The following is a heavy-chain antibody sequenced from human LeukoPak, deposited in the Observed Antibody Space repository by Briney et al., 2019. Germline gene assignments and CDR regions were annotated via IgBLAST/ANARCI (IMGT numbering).Heavy chain of an antibody. CDR1: GFTFSSYW. Sequence: GGSLRLSCAASGFTFSSYWMSWVRQAPGKGLEWVSRINSDGSSTSYADSVKGRFTISRDNAKNTLYLQMNSLRAEDTAVYYCARTYYYDSSVDYWGQGTLVTVSS. CDR2: INSDGSST. J-gene: IGHJ4*02. CDR3: ARTYYYDSSVDY. D-gene: IGHD3-22*01. V-gene: IGHV3-74*01.